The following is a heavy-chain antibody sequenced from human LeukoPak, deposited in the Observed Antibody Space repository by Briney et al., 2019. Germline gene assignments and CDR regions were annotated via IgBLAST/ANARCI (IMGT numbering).Heavy chain of an antibody. CDR1: GYTFTSYD. J-gene: IGHJ4*02. V-gene: IGHV1-69*13. Sequence: SVKVSCKASGYTFTSYDINWVRQATGQGLEWMGGIIPIFGTANYAQKFQGRVTITADESTSTAYMELSSLRSEDTAVYYCATVDTAMVLFDYWGQGTLVTVSS. D-gene: IGHD5-18*01. CDR3: ATVDTAMVLFDY. CDR2: IIPIFGTA.